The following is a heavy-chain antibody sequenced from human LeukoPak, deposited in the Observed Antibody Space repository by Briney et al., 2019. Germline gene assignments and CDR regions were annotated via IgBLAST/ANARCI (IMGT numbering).Heavy chain of an antibody. J-gene: IGHJ5*02. CDR2: ISYSGIT. D-gene: IGHD2-15*01. V-gene: IGHV4-61*03. CDR3: ASRAHCSGGSCYGNWFDP. CDR1: GGSISSSSHY. Sequence: SETLSLTCTVSGGSISSSSHYWSWIRQSPGKGLEWIGYISYSGITNYNPSLKSRVTISVDTSKNHFSLRLSSVTAADTAVYCASRAHCSGGSCYGNWFDPWGQETLVTVSS.